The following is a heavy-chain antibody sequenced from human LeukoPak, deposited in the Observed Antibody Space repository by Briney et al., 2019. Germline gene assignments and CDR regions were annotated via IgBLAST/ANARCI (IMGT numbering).Heavy chain of an antibody. J-gene: IGHJ5*02. V-gene: IGHV4-34*01. Sequence: SETLSLTCTVSGGSISSYYWSWIRQPPGKGLEWIGEINHSGSTNYNPSLKSRVTISVDTSKNQFSLKLSSVTAADTAVYYCATWGGPGKNWFDPWGQGTLVTVSS. CDR2: INHSGST. D-gene: IGHD3-16*01. CDR1: GGSISSYY. CDR3: ATWGGPGKNWFDP.